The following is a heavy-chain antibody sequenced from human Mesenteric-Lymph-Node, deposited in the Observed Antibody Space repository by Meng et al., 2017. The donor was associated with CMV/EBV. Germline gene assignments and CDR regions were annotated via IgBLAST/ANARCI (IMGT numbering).Heavy chain of an antibody. CDR2: IYSGGST. V-gene: IGHV3-66*02. D-gene: IGHD1-26*01. Sequence: GESLKISCAASGFTVSSNYMSWVRQAPGKGLEWVSVIYSGGSTYYADSVKGRFTISRDNSKNTQYLQMNSLRAEDTAVYYCARGIWDVHDAFDIWGQGTMVTVSS. CDR1: GFTVSSNY. J-gene: IGHJ3*02. CDR3: ARGIWDVHDAFDI.